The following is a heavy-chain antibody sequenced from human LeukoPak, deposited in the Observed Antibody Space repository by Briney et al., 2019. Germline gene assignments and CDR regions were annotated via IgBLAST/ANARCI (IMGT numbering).Heavy chain of an antibody. CDR3: ARDRLRFAKWELLSLDY. CDR2: INHSGST. Sequence: SETLSLTCAVYGGSFSGYYWSWIRQPPGKGLEWIGEINHSGSTNYNPSLKSRVTISVDTSKNQFSLKLSSVTAADTAVYYCARDRLRFAKWELLSLDYWGQGTLVTVSS. V-gene: IGHV4-34*01. CDR1: GGSFSGYY. J-gene: IGHJ4*02. D-gene: IGHD1-26*01.